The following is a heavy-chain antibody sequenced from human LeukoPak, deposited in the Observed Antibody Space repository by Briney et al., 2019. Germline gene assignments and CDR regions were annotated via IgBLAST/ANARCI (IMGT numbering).Heavy chain of an antibody. D-gene: IGHD4-17*01. V-gene: IGHV4-34*01. CDR3: ARGGDYGDHHLDY. Sequence: SETLSLTYAVYGGSFSGYYWSWIRQPPGKGLEWIGEINHSGSTNYNPSLKSRVTISVDTSKNQFSLKLSSVTAADTAVYYCARGGDYGDHHLDYWGQGTLVTVSS. J-gene: IGHJ4*02. CDR2: INHSGST. CDR1: GGSFSGYY.